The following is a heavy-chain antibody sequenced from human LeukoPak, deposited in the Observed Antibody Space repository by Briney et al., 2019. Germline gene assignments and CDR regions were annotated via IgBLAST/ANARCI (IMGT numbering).Heavy chain of an antibody. CDR1: GGSISSSSYY. Sequence: SETLSLTCTVSGGSISSSSYYWGWIRQPPGKELEWIGRIYYSGSTYYNPSLKSRVTISVDTSKNQFSLKLSSVTAADTAVYYCARSRRITIFGVVIRARLVDAFDIWGQGTMVTVSS. J-gene: IGHJ3*02. V-gene: IGHV4-39*07. D-gene: IGHD3-3*01. CDR3: ARSRRITIFGVVIRARLVDAFDI. CDR2: IYYSGST.